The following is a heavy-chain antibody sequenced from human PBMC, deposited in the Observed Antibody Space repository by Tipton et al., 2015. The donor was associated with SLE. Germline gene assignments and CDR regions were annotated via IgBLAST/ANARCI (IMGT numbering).Heavy chain of an antibody. CDR2: IYYSGST. D-gene: IGHD4-17*01. V-gene: IGHV4-31*03. Sequence: TLSLTCTVSGGSISSGSYYWSWIRQPAGKGLEWIGYIYYSGSTYYNPSLKSRVTISVDTSKNQFSLKLSSVTAADTAVYYCASRPLYGDRDYWGQGTLVTVSS. J-gene: IGHJ4*02. CDR1: GGSISSGSYY. CDR3: ASRPLYGDRDY.